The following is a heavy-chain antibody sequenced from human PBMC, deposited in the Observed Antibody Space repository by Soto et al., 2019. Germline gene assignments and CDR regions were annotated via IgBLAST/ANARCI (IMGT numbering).Heavy chain of an antibody. D-gene: IGHD2-15*01. J-gene: IGHJ4*02. CDR1: GGSISSRNW. CDR2: IYHSGST. V-gene: IGHV4-4*02. CDR3: ARHTPAISISDH. Sequence: SETLSLTCAVSGGSISSRNWWSWVRQPPGKGLEWIGEIYHSGSTNYNPSLKSRVTISVDKSKNQLSLKLNSVTAADTAVYYCARHTPAISISDHWGQGTLVTVSS.